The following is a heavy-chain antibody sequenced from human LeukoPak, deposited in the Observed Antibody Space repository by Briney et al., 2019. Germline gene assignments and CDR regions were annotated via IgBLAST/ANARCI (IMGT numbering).Heavy chain of an antibody. J-gene: IGHJ4*02. V-gene: IGHV4-34*01. CDR2: INHSGST. D-gene: IGHD4-17*01. CDR1: GGSFIGYY. Sequence: SETLSLTFAVYGGSFIGYYWSWIRQPPGKGLEWIGEINHSGSTNYNPSLKSRVTISVDTSKNQFSLKLSSVTAADTAVYYCARVDPYGAPYYFDYWGQGTLVTVSS. CDR3: ARVDPYGAPYYFDY.